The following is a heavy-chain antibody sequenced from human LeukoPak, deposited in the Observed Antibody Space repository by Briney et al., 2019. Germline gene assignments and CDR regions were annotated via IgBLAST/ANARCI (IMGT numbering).Heavy chain of an antibody. Sequence: SETLSLTCTVSGGSISSSNHYWGWIRQPPGKGLEWIGTIYYSGTPYYNSSLKTRITVSVDTSKNQFYLRLTSVTAADTAVYYRARLPVAGNFDYWGQGTLVTVSS. V-gene: IGHV4-39*01. J-gene: IGHJ4*02. CDR3: ARLPVAGNFDY. CDR1: GGSISSSNHY. D-gene: IGHD6-19*01. CDR2: IYYSGTP.